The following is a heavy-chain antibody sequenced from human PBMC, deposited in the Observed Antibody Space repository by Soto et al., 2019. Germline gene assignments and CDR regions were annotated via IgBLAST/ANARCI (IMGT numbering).Heavy chain of an antibody. CDR3: AREPGAKTSRYYYDSSGYRNWFDP. J-gene: IGHJ5*02. CDR1: GGSFSGYY. V-gene: IGHV4-34*01. D-gene: IGHD3-22*01. Sequence: PSETLSLTCAVYGGSFSGYYWSWIRQPPGKGLEWIGEINHSGRTNYNPSLKSRVTISVDTSKNQFSLKLSSVTAADTAVYYCAREPGAKTSRYYYDSSGYRNWFDPWGQGTLVTVSS. CDR2: INHSGRT.